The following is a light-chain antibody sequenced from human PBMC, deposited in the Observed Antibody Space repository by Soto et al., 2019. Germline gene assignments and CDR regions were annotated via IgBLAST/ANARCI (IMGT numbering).Light chain of an antibody. V-gene: IGLV1-51*01. J-gene: IGLJ1*01. CDR3: GSWDSSLSAYV. Sequence: QSVLTQPPSVSAAPGQRVAISCSGSSSNIGGNSVSWYQQLPGTAPKRLIYDDDKRPSGIPDRVSGSKSGTSANLGITGFQTGDEADYYCGSWDSSLSAYVFGTGTKV. CDR1: SSNIGGNS. CDR2: DDD.